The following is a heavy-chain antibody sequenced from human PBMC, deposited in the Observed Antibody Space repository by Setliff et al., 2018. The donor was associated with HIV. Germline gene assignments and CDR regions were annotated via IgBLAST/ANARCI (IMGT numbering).Heavy chain of an antibody. J-gene: IGHJ6*02. D-gene: IGHD4-17*01. V-gene: IGHV1-24*01. Sequence: GASVKVSCKVSGYTLTELSMHWVRQAPGKGLEWMGGFEPEDGETSYAQKFQGRVTMTEDTSTDTAYMELSSLRSEDTAVYYCATDRGGEYGDYPTRHYYYGMDVWCQGTTVTVSS. CDR3: ATDRGGEYGDYPTRHYYYGMDV. CDR2: FEPEDGET. CDR1: GYTLTELS.